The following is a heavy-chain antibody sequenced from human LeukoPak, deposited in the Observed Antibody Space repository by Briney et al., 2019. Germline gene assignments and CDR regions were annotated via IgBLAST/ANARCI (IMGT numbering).Heavy chain of an antibody. J-gene: IGHJ6*04. CDR3: ARVLITMVRGVISYYYYGMDV. D-gene: IGHD3-10*01. V-gene: IGHV4-61*01. CDR2: IYYSGST. Sequence: SETLSLTCTVSGVSVSSGSYYWSWLRQPPGKGLEWVGYIYYSGSTNYNPSLKSRVTISVDTSKNQFSLKLSSVTAADTAVYYCARVLITMVRGVISYYYYGMDVWGKGSTVTVSS. CDR1: GVSVSSGSYY.